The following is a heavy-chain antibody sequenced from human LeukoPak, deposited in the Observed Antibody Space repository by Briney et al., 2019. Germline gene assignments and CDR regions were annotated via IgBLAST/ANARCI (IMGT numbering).Heavy chain of an antibody. V-gene: IGHV3-30-3*01. CDR2: ISYDGSNK. Sequence: GGSLRLSCAASGFTFSCYAMHWVRQAPGKGLEWVAVISYDGSNKYYADSVKGRFTISRDNSKNTLYLQMNSLRAEDTAVYYCARGPDYYDSSGYVLDYWGQGTLVTVSS. CDR1: GFTFSCYA. J-gene: IGHJ4*02. D-gene: IGHD3-22*01. CDR3: ARGPDYYDSSGYVLDY.